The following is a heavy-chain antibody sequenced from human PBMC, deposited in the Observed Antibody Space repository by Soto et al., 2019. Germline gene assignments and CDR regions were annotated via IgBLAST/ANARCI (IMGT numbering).Heavy chain of an antibody. CDR3: ARAGTQTDHFDY. Sequence: QVQLQESGPGLVKPSQTLSLTCTVSGGSISSGGYYWSWIRQHPGKGLEWIGYIYYSGSTYYNPSLKSRVTTSVDTSKTQFSLKLSSVTAADTAVYYCARAGTQTDHFDYWGQGTLVTVSS. CDR2: IYYSGST. J-gene: IGHJ4*02. D-gene: IGHD1-1*01. CDR1: GGSISSGGYY. V-gene: IGHV4-31*03.